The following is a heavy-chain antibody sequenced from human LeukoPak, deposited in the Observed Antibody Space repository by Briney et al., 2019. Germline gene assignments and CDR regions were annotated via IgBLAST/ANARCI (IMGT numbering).Heavy chain of an antibody. CDR2: ISYDGNNK. CDR1: GFIFSDYD. D-gene: IGHD2-21*02. Sequence: GGSLRLSCATSGFIFSDYDIHWVRQAPGKGLEWVAVISYDGNNKYYADSVKGRFTISRDNSKNTLYLQMNSLRPEDTAVYYCAKDVGGDIRFFDYWGQGTLVTVSS. V-gene: IGHV3-30-3*01. J-gene: IGHJ4*02. CDR3: AKDVGGDIRFFDY.